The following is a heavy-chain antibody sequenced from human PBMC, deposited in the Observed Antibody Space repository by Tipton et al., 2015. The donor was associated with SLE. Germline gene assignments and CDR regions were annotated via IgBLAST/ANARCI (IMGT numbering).Heavy chain of an antibody. J-gene: IGHJ4*02. Sequence: YNPSLKSRVTISVDTSKNQFSLKLTSVTAADTAVYYCARRDYSSGWDYFDHWGQGTLVTVSS. CDR3: ARRDYSSGWDYFDH. D-gene: IGHD6-19*01. V-gene: IGHV4-59*01.